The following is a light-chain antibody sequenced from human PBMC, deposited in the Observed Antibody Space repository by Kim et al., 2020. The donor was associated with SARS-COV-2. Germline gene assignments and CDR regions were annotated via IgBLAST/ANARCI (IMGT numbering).Light chain of an antibody. CDR3: MQTTHWPGT. V-gene: IGKV2-30*02. CDR2: KVS. CDR1: QSLVHSDGNTY. Sequence: PASISCMSSQSLVHSDGNTYLTWFQQRPGQSPRRLIYKVSNRDAGVPDRFSGSGSGTDFTLKIIRVEAEDVGVYYCMQTTHWPGTFGQGTKVDIK. J-gene: IGKJ1*01.